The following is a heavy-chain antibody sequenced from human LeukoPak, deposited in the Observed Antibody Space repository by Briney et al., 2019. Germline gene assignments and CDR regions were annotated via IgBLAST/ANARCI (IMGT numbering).Heavy chain of an antibody. CDR3: ARDRSVLLWFGEAPDWFDP. J-gene: IGHJ5*02. V-gene: IGHV1-69*06. D-gene: IGHD3-10*01. Sequence: ASVTVSFKASAGTFSSYAISWVRQAPGQGLEWMGRIIPIFGTANYAQKFQGRVTITADKSTSTAYMELSSLRSEDTAVYYCARDRSVLLWFGEAPDWFDPWGQGTLVTVSS. CDR1: AGTFSSYA. CDR2: IIPIFGTA.